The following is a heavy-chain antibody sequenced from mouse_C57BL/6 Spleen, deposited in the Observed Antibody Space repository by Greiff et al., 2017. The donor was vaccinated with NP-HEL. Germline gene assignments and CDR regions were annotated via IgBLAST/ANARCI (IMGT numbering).Heavy chain of an antibody. Sequence: VQLQQPGAELVKPGASVKLSCKASGYTFTSYWMHWVKQRPGQGLEWIGMIHPNSGSTNYNEKFKSKATLTVDKSSSTAYMQLSSLTSEDSAVYYCARDYYGSTWNFDVWGTGTTVTVSS. V-gene: IGHV1-64*01. J-gene: IGHJ1*03. CDR3: ARDYYGSTWNFDV. CDR2: IHPNSGST. D-gene: IGHD1-1*01. CDR1: GYTFTSYW.